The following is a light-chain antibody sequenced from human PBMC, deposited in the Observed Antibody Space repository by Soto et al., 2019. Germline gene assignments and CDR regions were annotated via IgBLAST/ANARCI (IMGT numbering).Light chain of an antibody. CDR1: RSDVGSYNL. CDR3: SSYAGSSTYV. CDR2: EVS. J-gene: IGLJ1*01. V-gene: IGLV2-23*02. Sequence: QSVLTQPASVSGSPGQSITISCTGTRSDVGSYNLVSWYQQHPGKAPKLMIYEVSKRPSGVSNRFSGSKSGNTASLTISGLQAEDEADYYCSSYAGSSTYVFGTGNKVTV.